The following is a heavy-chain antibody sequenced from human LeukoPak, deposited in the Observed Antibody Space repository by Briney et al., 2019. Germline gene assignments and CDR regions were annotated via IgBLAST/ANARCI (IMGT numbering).Heavy chain of an antibody. D-gene: IGHD6-13*01. CDR3: VKGYSSSPADY. CDR2: ISSNGGST. Sequence: GGSLRLSCSASRFTFSRYAMHWLRQAPGEGLEYVSAISSNGGSTYYADSVKGRFTISRDNSKNTLYLQMSSLRAEDTAVYYCVKGYSSSPADYWGQGTLVTVSS. J-gene: IGHJ4*02. V-gene: IGHV3-64D*09. CDR1: RFTFSRYA.